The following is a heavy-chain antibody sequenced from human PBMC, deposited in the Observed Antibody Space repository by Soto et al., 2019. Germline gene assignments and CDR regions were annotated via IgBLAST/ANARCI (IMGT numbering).Heavy chain of an antibody. V-gene: IGHV1-18*04. CDR2: ISGYNGNT. D-gene: IGHD3-22*01. CDR3: ARVDYYDSSGYYGY. Sequence: QVQLVQSGAEVKKPGASVKVSCKASGYTFTIYGISWVRQAPGQGLEWMGWISGYNGNTDYGQNLQDRVTLTTDASTSSVYRELRSLRSDDTAVYSCARVDYYDSSGYYGYWGQGTLITVSS. CDR1: GYTFTIYG. J-gene: IGHJ4*02.